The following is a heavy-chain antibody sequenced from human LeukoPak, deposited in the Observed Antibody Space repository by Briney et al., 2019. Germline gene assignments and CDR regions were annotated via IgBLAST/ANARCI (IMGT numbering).Heavy chain of an antibody. CDR1: GGSFSGYY. J-gene: IGHJ4*02. Sequence: SETLSLTCAVYGGSFSGYYWIWIRQPPGKGLEWIGEINHSGSTNYNPSLKSRVTISVDTSKNQFSLKLSYVTAADTAVYYCARLTDGHIDYWGQGTLVTVSS. CDR3: ARLTDGHIDY. CDR2: INHSGST. D-gene: IGHD5-24*01. V-gene: IGHV4-34*01.